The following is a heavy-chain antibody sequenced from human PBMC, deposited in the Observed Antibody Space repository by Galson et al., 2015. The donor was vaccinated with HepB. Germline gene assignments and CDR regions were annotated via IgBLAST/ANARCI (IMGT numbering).Heavy chain of an antibody. J-gene: IGHJ5*02. CDR1: GGSFNNHA. CDR3: ARDPTEYTVGSYYWFDP. Sequence: SVKVSCEASGGSFNNHAISWLRQAPGQGLERMGGIIAILDYAIYAHSVKGRVTITTDKSTKMVYMELSSLRSEDTAVYFCARDPTEYTVGSYYWFDPWGQGTLVTVSS. V-gene: IGHV1-69*10. D-gene: IGHD3-10*01. CDR2: IIAILDYA.